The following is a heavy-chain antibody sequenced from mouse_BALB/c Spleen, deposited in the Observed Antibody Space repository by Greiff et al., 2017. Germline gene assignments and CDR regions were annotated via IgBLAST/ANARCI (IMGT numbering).Heavy chain of an antibody. Sequence: EVQLQESGPGLVKPSQSLSLTCSVTGYSITSGYYWNWIRQFPGNKLEWMGYISYDGSNNYNPSLKNRISITRDTSKNQFFLKLNSVTTEDTATYYCARETMITTGGYWYFDVWGAGTTVTVSS. J-gene: IGHJ1*01. D-gene: IGHD2-4*01. V-gene: IGHV3-6*02. CDR1: GYSITSGYY. CDR2: ISYDGSN. CDR3: ARETMITTGGYWYFDV.